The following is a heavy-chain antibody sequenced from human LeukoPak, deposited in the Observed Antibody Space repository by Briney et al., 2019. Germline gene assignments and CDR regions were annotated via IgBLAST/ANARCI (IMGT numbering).Heavy chain of an antibody. CDR1: GGSISSSSYY. Sequence: SETLSLTCTVSGGSISSSSYYWGWIRQPPGKGLEWIGSIYYSGSTYYNPSLKSRVTISVDTSKNQFSLKLSSVTAADTAVYYCARAITMVRGVIAYYFDYWGQGTLGTVSS. J-gene: IGHJ4*02. CDR3: ARAITMVRGVIAYYFDY. CDR2: IYYSGST. V-gene: IGHV4-39*01. D-gene: IGHD3-10*01.